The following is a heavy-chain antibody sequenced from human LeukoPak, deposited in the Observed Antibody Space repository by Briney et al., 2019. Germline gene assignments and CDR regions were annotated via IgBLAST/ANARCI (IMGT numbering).Heavy chain of an antibody. CDR1: GGSISSNNYY. CDR3: ARTSGSYFYYYGMDV. Sequence: SETLSLTCRVSGGSISSNNYYWGWIRQPPGKGLEWIGYIYYSGSTNYNPSLKSRVTISVDTSKNQFSLKLSSVTAADTAVYYCARTSGSYFYYYGMDVWGQGTTVTVSS. J-gene: IGHJ6*02. D-gene: IGHD1-26*01. V-gene: IGHV4-39*07. CDR2: IYYSGST.